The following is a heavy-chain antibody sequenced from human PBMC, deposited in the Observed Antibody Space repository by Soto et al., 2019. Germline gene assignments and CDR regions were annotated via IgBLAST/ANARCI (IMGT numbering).Heavy chain of an antibody. D-gene: IGHD3-3*01. Sequence: QVQLQESGPGLVKPSQTLSLTCTVSGGSINSAGYYWSWIRQHPGKGLEWIGYIYYSGSTYYNPSLKSRVTISIDTSKNQFSLMLSSVTAADTAVYYCARAQTLFGVITVFDSWGQGTLVTVSS. V-gene: IGHV4-31*03. J-gene: IGHJ4*02. CDR3: ARAQTLFGVITVFDS. CDR1: GGSINSAGYY. CDR2: IYYSGST.